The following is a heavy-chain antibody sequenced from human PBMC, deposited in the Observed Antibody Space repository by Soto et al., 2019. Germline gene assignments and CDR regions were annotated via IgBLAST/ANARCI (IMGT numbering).Heavy chain of an antibody. D-gene: IGHD2-15*01. CDR2: VNPSGGST. CDR3: AREENCSGGTCYSEYFHR. Sequence: ASVKVSCKASGYLFTAYSMHWVRLAPGQGLEWMGVVNPSGGSTKYAQNFQGRVTMTRDTSTTTIYMELSSLKSDDTAIYYCAREENCSGGTCYSEYFHRWGQGTLVTVSS. J-gene: IGHJ1*01. CDR1: GYLFTAYS. V-gene: IGHV1-46*01.